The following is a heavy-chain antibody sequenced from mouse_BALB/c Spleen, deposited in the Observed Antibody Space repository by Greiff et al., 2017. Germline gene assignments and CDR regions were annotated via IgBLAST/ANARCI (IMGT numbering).Heavy chain of an antibody. D-gene: IGHD6-2*01. CDR3: ARSESNSPEGNWFAY. V-gene: IGHV1S81*02. J-gene: IGHJ3*01. Sequence: QVQLQQPGAELVKPGASVKLSCKASGYTFTSYWMHWVKQRPGQGLEWIGEINPSNGRTNYNEKFKSKATLTVDKSSSTAYMQLSSLTSEDSAVYYCARSESNSPEGNWFAYWGQGTLVTVSA. CDR1: GYTFTSYW. CDR2: INPSNGRT.